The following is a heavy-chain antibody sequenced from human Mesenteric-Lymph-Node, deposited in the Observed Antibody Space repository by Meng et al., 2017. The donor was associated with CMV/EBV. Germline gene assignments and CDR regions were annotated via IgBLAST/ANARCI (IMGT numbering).Heavy chain of an antibody. CDR1: GFTFSSYA. J-gene: IGHJ4*02. CDR3: ASSAADYSNCDY. Sequence: GESLKISCAASGFTFSSYAMHWVRQAPGKGLERVAVISYDGSNKYYADSVKGRFTISRDNSKNTLYLQMNSLRAEDTAVYYCASSAADYSNCDYWGQGTLVTVSS. V-gene: IGHV3-30*04. D-gene: IGHD4-11*01. CDR2: ISYDGSNK.